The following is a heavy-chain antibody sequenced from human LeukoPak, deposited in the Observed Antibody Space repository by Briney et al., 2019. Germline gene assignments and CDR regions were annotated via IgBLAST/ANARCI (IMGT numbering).Heavy chain of an antibody. CDR3: AREAYCGGDCYSGFDY. CDR2: IYGSGST. J-gene: IGHJ4*02. D-gene: IGHD2-21*02. CDR1: GGSISSYF. V-gene: IGHV4-59*01. Sequence: SETLSLTCTVSGGSISSYFWSWIRQPPGKGLEWIGYIYGSGSTIYNPSLKSRVTMSVDTSKSRFSLKLSSVTAADTAVYYCAREAYCGGDCYSGFDYWGKGTLVTVSS.